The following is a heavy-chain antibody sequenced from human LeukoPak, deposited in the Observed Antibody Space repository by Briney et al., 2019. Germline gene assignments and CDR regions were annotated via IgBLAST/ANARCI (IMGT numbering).Heavy chain of an antibody. CDR1: GFTFNNYA. CDR3: AKVSRQQRVGYYFDY. D-gene: IGHD6-13*01. V-gene: IGHV3-23*01. CDR2: ISGSGGST. Sequence: SGGSLRLSCAASGFTFNNYAMNWVRQAPGKGLEWVSSISGSGGSTYYADSVKGRFTISRDNSKNTLYLQMNSLRAEDTAVYYCAKVSRQQRVGYYFDYWGQGTLVTVSS. J-gene: IGHJ4*02.